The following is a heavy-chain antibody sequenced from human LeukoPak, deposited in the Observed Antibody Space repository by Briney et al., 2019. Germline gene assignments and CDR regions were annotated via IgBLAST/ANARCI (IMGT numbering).Heavy chain of an antibody. V-gene: IGHV3-30*02. D-gene: IGHD6-13*01. J-gene: IGHJ4*02. CDR2: IRYDGSNK. CDR1: GFTFSSYG. CDR3: ARVGYSSSWRERYKYYFDY. Sequence: GGSLRLSCAASGFTFSSYGMHWVRQAPGKGLEWVAFIRYDGSNKYYADSVKGRFTISRDNAKNSLYLQMDSLRAEDTAVFYCARVGYSSSWRERYKYYFDYWGQGTLVTVSS.